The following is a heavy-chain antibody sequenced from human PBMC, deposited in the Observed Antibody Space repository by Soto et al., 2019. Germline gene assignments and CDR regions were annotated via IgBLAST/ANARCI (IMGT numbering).Heavy chain of an antibody. J-gene: IGHJ3*01. CDR2: ITSSGNGT. D-gene: IGHD3-10*01. CDR1: GFKFSNYA. Sequence: EVQLLESGGGLVQPGGSLRLSCAASGFKFSNYAMSWVRQAPGKGPEWVSFITSSGNGTYYADSVKGLFTISRDNSKNTLYVQMNNLRAEDTAIYYCAKRFFGSGSPPGAFDVWGPGTMVTVSS. CDR3: AKRFFGSGSPPGAFDV. V-gene: IGHV3-23*05.